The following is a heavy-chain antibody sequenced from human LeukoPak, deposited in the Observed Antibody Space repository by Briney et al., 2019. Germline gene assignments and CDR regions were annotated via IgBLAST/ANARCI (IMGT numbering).Heavy chain of an antibody. CDR3: AREGQQLVRVYYYYGMDV. CDR2: ISYDGSNK. D-gene: IGHD6-13*01. V-gene: IGHV3-30-3*01. J-gene: IGHJ6*02. CDR1: GFTFSSYA. Sequence: GRSLRLSCAASGFTFSSYAMHWVRQAPGKGLEWVAVISYDGSNKYYADSVKGRFTISRDNSKNTLFLQMNSLRAEDTAVYYCAREGQQLVRVYYYYGMDVWGQGTTVTVSS.